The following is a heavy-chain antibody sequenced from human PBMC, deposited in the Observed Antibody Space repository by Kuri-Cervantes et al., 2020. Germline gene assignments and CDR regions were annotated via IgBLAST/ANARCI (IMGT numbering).Heavy chain of an antibody. CDR3: ARDTRWFGELLFVY. CDR2: ISSSSYI. J-gene: IGHJ4*02. Sequence: GGSLRLSCAASGFTFSSYSMNWVRQAPGKGLEWVSSISSSSYIYYADSVKGRFTISRDNAKNSLYLQMNSLRAEDMAVYYCARDTRWFGELLFVYWGQGTLVTVSS. CDR1: GFTFSSYS. D-gene: IGHD3-10*01. V-gene: IGHV3-21*01.